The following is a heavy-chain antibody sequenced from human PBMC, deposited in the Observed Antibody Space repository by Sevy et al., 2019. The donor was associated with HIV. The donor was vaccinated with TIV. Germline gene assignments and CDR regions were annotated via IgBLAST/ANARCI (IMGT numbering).Heavy chain of an antibody. CDR3: ARSGVLFGSGSYYNKSYYYYYGMDV. D-gene: IGHD3-10*01. J-gene: IGHJ6*02. CDR1: GGSISSGGYY. CDR2: IYYSGST. Sequence: SETLSLTCTVSGGSISSGGYYWSWIRQHPGKGLEWIGYIYYSGSTYYNPSLKSLVTISVDTSKNQFSLKLSSVTAADTAVYYCARSGVLFGSGSYYNKSYYYYYGMDVWGQGTTVTVSS. V-gene: IGHV4-31*01.